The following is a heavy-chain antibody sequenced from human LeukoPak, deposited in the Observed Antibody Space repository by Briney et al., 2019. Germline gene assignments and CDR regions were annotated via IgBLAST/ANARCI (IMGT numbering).Heavy chain of an antibody. CDR1: SGSISSYY. Sequence: SDTLSLTCTVSSGSISSYYWSWIRQPAGTGLEWIGRIYTSGSTNYNPSLKSRVTMSVDTSKNQFSLKLSSVTAADTAVYYCARESIVVVPAAIGDYYYYYGMDVWGQGTTVTVSS. V-gene: IGHV4-4*07. CDR3: ARESIVVVPAAIGDYYYYYGMDV. J-gene: IGHJ6*02. CDR2: IYTSGST. D-gene: IGHD2-2*02.